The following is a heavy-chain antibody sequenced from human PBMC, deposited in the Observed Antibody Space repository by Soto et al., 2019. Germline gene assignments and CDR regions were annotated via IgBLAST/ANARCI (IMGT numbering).Heavy chain of an antibody. V-gene: IGHV3-30-3*01. J-gene: IGHJ4*02. CDR3: ARAPSGSYPEFDY. CDR1: GFIFSSYT. Sequence: QPGGSLRLSCAASGFIFSSYTMHWVRQAPGKGLEWVGVITYDGSNQYYADSVKGRFTISRDNSRNMLFLQMNSLRPDDTAVYYCARAPSGSYPEFDYWGQGTLVTVSS. CDR2: ITYDGSNQ. D-gene: IGHD1-26*01.